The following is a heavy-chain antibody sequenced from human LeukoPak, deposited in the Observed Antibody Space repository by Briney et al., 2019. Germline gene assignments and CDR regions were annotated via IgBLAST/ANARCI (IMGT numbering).Heavy chain of an antibody. D-gene: IGHD4-17*01. Sequence: SETLSLTCTVSGGSISSGGYYWSWIRQPPGKGLEWIGYIYYSGSTNYNPSLKSRVTISVDTSKNQFSLKLSSVTAADTAVYYCARHDDGDHEVYFDYWGQGTLVTVSS. CDR3: ARHDDGDHEVYFDY. V-gene: IGHV4-61*08. CDR1: GGSISSGGYY. J-gene: IGHJ4*02. CDR2: IYYSGST.